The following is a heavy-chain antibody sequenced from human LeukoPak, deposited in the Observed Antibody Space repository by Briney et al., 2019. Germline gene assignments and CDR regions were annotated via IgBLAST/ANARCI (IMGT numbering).Heavy chain of an antibody. Sequence: SETLSLTCTVSGGSISSYYWSWIRQPAGKGLEWIGRIYTSGSTNYNPSLKSRVTMSVDTSKNQFSLKLSSVTAADTAVYYCARDSDFRSGGYYFDYWGQGTLVTVSS. J-gene: IGHJ4*02. CDR2: IYTSGST. CDR1: GGSISSYY. V-gene: IGHV4-4*07. D-gene: IGHD6-25*01. CDR3: ARDSDFRSGGYYFDY.